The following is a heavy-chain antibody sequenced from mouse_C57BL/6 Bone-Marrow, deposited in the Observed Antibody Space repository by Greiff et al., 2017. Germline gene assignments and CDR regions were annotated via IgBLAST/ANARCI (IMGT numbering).Heavy chain of an antibody. CDR2: ISNLAYSI. J-gene: IGHJ4*01. CDR3: ARYDYDGDAMDY. Sequence: EVTVEESGGGLVQPGGSLKLSCAASGFTFSDYGLAWVRQAPRKGPEWVAFISNLAYSIYYADTVTGRFTISRENAKNTLYLEMSSLRSEDTAMYYCARYDYDGDAMDYWGQGTSVTVSS. D-gene: IGHD2-4*01. CDR1: GFTFSDYG. V-gene: IGHV5-15*04.